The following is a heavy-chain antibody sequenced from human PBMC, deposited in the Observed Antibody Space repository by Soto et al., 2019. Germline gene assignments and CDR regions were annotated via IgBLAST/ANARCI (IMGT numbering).Heavy chain of an antibody. CDR1: GSTFTSYS. J-gene: IGHJ4*02. CDR2: INAGNGNT. V-gene: IGHV1-3*01. CDR3: ARDGIAVADY. D-gene: IGHD6-19*01. Sequence: GASVKVSCKASGSTFTSYSFHWVRQAPGQRPEWMGWINAGNGNTQYSPKFQGRFTITRDTSASTAYMELSSLRSDDTAVYYCARDGIAVADYWGQGTLVTVSS.